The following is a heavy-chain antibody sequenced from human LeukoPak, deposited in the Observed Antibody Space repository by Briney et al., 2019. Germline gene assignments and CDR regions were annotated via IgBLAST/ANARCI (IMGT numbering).Heavy chain of an antibody. Sequence: GESLKISCEAFGYSFTGHWIGWVRQMPGRGLEFMGTIYPGDSDTRYSPLFEGRVSISVDKSINTAYLQWSGLKASDTAMYYCARYGKSGTYSHGFDVWGQGTMVIVSS. D-gene: IGHD3-10*01. CDR3: ARYGKSGTYSHGFDV. V-gene: IGHV5-51*01. CDR1: GYSFTGHW. J-gene: IGHJ3*01. CDR2: IYPGDSDT.